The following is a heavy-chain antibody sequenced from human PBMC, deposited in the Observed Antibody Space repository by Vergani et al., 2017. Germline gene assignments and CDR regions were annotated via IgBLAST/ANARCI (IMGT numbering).Heavy chain of an antibody. J-gene: IGHJ6*02. CDR2: INHSGST. Sequence: QVQLQQWGAGLLKPSETLSLTCAVYGGSFSGYYWSWIRQPPGKGLEWIGEINHSGSTNYNPSLKSRVTISVDTSKNQFSLKLSSVTAADTAVYYCARVTYYYGSGSYYKPYYYYGMDVWGQGTTVTVS. V-gene: IGHV4-34*01. D-gene: IGHD3-10*01. CDR1: GGSFSGYY. CDR3: ARVTYYYGSGSYYKPYYYYGMDV.